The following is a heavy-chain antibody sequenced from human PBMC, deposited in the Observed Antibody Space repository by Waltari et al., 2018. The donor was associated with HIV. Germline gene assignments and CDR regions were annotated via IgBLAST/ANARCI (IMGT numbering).Heavy chain of an antibody. Sequence: EAQLVESGGGLVQPGRSLTLSCTASGFTFGDYAMSWVRQAPGKGLEWIGFIRSKAYGGTTEYAASVKGRFIISRDDSKGIAFLQMNSLIIEDTPVYYCADQTNFHYWGQGTLVTVSS. V-gene: IGHV3-49*04. CDR1: GFTFGDYA. CDR3: ADQTNFHY. J-gene: IGHJ4*02. D-gene: IGHD2-2*01. CDR2: IRSKAYGGTT.